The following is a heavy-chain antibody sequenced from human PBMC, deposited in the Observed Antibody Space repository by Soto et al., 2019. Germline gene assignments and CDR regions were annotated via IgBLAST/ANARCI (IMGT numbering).Heavy chain of an antibody. Sequence: EVQLVESGGGLVKPGGSLRLSCAASGFTFSSYSMNWVRQAPGEGLEWVSSISTSSSYIYYADSVKGRFTISRDNAKNSLYLQMNSLRAGDTAVYYCARGVKYDFDIWGQGTMVTVSS. CDR1: GFTFSSYS. V-gene: IGHV3-21*01. J-gene: IGHJ3*02. CDR2: ISTSSSYI. CDR3: ARGVKYDFDI.